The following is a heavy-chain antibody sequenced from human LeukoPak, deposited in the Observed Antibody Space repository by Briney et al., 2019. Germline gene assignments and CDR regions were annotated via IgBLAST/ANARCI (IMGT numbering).Heavy chain of an antibody. CDR3: ARARWPNYYYYYMDL. Sequence: GGSLRLSCAASGFTFSDHYMNWIRQAPGKGLEWVSYISSGGTTIKNADSVKGRFTISRDNAQNSLYLQTDSLRAEDTAVYYCARARWPNYYYYYMDLWGKGTTVTVSS. J-gene: IGHJ6*03. V-gene: IGHV3-11*04. CDR1: GFTFSDHY. CDR2: ISSGGTTI. D-gene: IGHD4-23*01.